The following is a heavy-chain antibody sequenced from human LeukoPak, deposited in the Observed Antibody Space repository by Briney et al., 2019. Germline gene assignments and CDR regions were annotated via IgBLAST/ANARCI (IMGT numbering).Heavy chain of an antibody. D-gene: IGHD1-26*01. Sequence: PGGSLRLSCAASGFTFSSYAMSWVRQAPGKGLEWVSAISGSGGNTYYADSVKGRFTISRDNSKNTLYLQMNSLRAEDTAVYYCAKDIRGYTGIGYYFDYWGQGTLVTVSS. CDR3: AKDIRGYTGIGYYFDY. CDR2: ISGSGGNT. V-gene: IGHV3-23*01. CDR1: GFTFSSYA. J-gene: IGHJ4*02.